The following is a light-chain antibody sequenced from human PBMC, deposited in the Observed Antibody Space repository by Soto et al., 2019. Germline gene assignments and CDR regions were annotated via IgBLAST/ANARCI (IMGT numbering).Light chain of an antibody. CDR2: DAS. CDR1: QSISSS. V-gene: IGKV3-11*01. Sequence: EIVLTQSPATLSLSPGERATLSCRASQSISSSLAWYQQKHGQAPRLLIYDASTRATGFPARFSGSVSGTYFTLTSGSLEPEDFAVYYCQQRSEWPRTFGQGTKVEIK. CDR3: QQRSEWPRT. J-gene: IGKJ1*01.